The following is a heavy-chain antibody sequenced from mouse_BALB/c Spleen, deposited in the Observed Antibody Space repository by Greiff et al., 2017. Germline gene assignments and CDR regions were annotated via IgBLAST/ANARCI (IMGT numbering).Heavy chain of an antibody. D-gene: IGHD1-1*01. V-gene: IGHV1S34*01. CDR3: ASSLHYYGSSYDAMDY. CDR2: ISCYNGAT. J-gene: IGHJ4*01. CDR1: GYSFTGYY. Sequence: LVRPGSSVKISCKASGYSFTGYYMHWVKQSHGKSLEWIGYISCYNGATSYNQKFKGKATFTVDTSSSTAYMQFNSLTSEDSAVYYCASSLHYYGSSYDAMDYWGQGTSVTVSS.